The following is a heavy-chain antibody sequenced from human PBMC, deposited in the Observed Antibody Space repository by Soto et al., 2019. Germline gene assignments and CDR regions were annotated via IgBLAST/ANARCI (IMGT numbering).Heavy chain of an antibody. V-gene: IGHV3-30-3*01. CDR2: ISYDGSNK. J-gene: IGHJ4*02. D-gene: IGHD3-10*01. CDR3: ARDYYYGSGPRFYFDY. Sequence: GGSLRLSCAASGFTFSSYAMHWVRQAPGKGLEWVAVISYDGSNKYYADSVKGRFTISRDNSKNTLYLQMNSLRAEDTAVYYCARDYYYGSGPRFYFDYWGQGTLVTVSS. CDR1: GFTFSSYA.